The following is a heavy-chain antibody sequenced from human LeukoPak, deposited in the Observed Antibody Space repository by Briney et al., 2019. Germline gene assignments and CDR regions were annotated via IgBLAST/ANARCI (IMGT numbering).Heavy chain of an antibody. J-gene: IGHJ4*02. V-gene: IGHV3-48*01. CDR1: GFTFSSYS. CDR3: ASRSGTFLNY. Sequence: GGSLRLSCAAPGFTFSSYSMNWVRQAPGKGLEWVSYISSSSGTIYYADSVKGRFTISRDNAKNSLYLQMNSLRAEDTAVYYCASRSGTFLNYWGQGTLVTVSS. D-gene: IGHD1-26*01. CDR2: ISSSSGTI.